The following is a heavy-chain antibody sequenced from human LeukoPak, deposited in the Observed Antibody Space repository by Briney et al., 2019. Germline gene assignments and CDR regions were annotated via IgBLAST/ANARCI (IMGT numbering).Heavy chain of an antibody. Sequence: GSLRLSCAASGNYWMHWVRQVPGKGPVWVSHINSDGSWTSYADSVKGRFTISKDSAKNTVYLQMNSLRAEDTAVYYCVSFYETYWGRGTLVTVSS. CDR2: INSDGSWT. J-gene: IGHJ4*02. V-gene: IGHV3-74*01. CDR3: VSFYETY. D-gene: IGHD2/OR15-2a*01. CDR1: GNYW.